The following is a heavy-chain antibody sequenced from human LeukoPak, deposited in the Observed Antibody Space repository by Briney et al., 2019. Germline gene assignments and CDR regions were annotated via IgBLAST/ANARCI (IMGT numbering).Heavy chain of an antibody. CDR2: MNPNSGNT. CDR1: GYTFTSYD. CDR3: AIFLVAAGRWFDP. V-gene: IGHV1-8*03. J-gene: IGHJ5*02. Sequence: GASVKVSCKASGYTFTSYDINWVRQATGQGLEWMGWMNPNSGNTGYAQKFQGRVTITRNTSISTAYMELSSLRSEDTAVYYCAIFLVAAGRWFDPWGQGTLVTVSS. D-gene: IGHD2-15*01.